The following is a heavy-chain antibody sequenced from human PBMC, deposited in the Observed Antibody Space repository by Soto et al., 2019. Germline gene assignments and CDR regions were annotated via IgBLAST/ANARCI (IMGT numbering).Heavy chain of an antibody. CDR2: FDPDEAET. V-gene: IGHV1-24*01. Sequence: QVQLVQSGAEVKKPGASVKVSCKVSGYTLNEVAMHWVRQAPGKGLEWLGGFDPDEAETIYAQHFQGRVTMTEDTSTETAYMELSSLGSEDTAFFCTTYHGDYNFDHWGQGTLVTGSS. D-gene: IGHD4-17*01. CDR3: TYHGDYNFDH. CDR1: GYTLNEVA. J-gene: IGHJ5*02.